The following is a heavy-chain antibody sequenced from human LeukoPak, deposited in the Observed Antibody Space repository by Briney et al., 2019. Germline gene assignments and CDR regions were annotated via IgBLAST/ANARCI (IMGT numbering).Heavy chain of an antibody. CDR3: ARDRTRRTLSVIITANAFAI. CDR1: GYTYINYG. V-gene: IGHV1-18*01. CDR2: ISTYNDNS. D-gene: IGHD1-20*01. Sequence: SVTVTCKACGYTYINYGMNWVRQAPGQGLERMGWISTYNDNSNYAQNVQDRVTMTTVRSTSTAYMEVRRLRSDDTAVYYCARDRTRRTLSVIITANAFAIRG. J-gene: IGHJ3*02.